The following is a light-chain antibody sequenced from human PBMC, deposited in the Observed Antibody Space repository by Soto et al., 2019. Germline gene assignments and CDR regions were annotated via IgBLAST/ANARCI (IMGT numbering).Light chain of an antibody. J-gene: IGLJ1*01. CDR2: DVS. CDR1: SSDVGGYNS. CDR3: RSYTSSSSYV. V-gene: IGLV2-14*01. Sequence: QSVLTQPASVSGSPGQSITISCTGTSSDVGGYNSVSWYQQYPGKAPKLMIHDVSNRPSGVSNRFSGSKSGNTASLTISGLQAEDEADYYCRSYTSSSSYVFGSGTKVTVL.